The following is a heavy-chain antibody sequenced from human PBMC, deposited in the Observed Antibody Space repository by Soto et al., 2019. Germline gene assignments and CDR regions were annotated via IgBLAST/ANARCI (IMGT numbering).Heavy chain of an antibody. CDR2: INPSGGST. V-gene: IGHV1-46*03. D-gene: IGHD3-22*01. J-gene: IGHJ3*01. CDR1: GYTFTIYY. CDR3: VTMIVVVPF. Sequence: ASVKVSCKASGYTFTIYYMHWVRQAPGQGLEWMGIINPSGGSTSYAQKFQGRVTMTRDTSTSTVYMELSSLRSEDTAVYYCVTMIVVVPFWGQGTMVTVSS.